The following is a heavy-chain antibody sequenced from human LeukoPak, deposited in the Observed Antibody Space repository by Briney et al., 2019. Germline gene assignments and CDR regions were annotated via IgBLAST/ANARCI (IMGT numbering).Heavy chain of an antibody. CDR2: IIHIFGTA. J-gene: IGHJ3*02. Sequence: ASVKVSCKASGGTFSSYAISWVRQAPGQGLEWMGRIIHIFGTANYAQKFQGRVTITTDESTSTAYMELSSLRSEDTAVYYCAREKGIVGAIHDAFDIRGQGTTVTVSS. V-gene: IGHV1-69*05. CDR3: AREKGIVGAIHDAFDI. D-gene: IGHD1-26*01. CDR1: GGTFSSYA.